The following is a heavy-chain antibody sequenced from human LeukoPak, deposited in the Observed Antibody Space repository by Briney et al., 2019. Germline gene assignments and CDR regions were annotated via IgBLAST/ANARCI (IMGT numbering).Heavy chain of an antibody. D-gene: IGHD2-2*01. CDR3: ASYIVVVPAAHDAFDI. CDR2: FDPEDGET. V-gene: IGHV1-24*01. CDR1: GYTLTELS. Sequence: GASVKVSCKVSGYTLTELSMHWVRQAPGKGLEWMGGFDPEDGETIYAQKFQGRVTMTEDTSTDTAYMELSSLRSEDTAVYYCASYIVVVPAAHDAFDIWGQGTMVTVSS. J-gene: IGHJ3*02.